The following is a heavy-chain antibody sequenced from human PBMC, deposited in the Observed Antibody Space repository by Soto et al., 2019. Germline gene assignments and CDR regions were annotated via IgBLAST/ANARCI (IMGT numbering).Heavy chain of an antibody. V-gene: IGHV3-30*03. J-gene: IGHJ4*02. D-gene: IGHD4-17*01. CDR2: ISYDGSNK. CDR1: GFTFSSYA. Sequence: GGSLRLSCAASGFTFSSYAMSWVRQAPGKGLEWVAVISYDGSNKYYADSVKGRFTISRDNSKNTLYLQMNSLRAEDTAVYYCARDDSGDYGVDYWGQGTLVTVSS. CDR3: ARDDSGDYGVDY.